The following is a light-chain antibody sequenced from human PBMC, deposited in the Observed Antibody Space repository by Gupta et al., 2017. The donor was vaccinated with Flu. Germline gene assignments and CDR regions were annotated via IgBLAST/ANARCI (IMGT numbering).Light chain of an antibody. V-gene: IGKV1-33*01. Sequence: PSSLSPSVGDSVTISCQARRDINYYFYWYQQQPWNAPKLLIYDESKLEEGVLSRFSGSRSGTAFTSPITSRQHDDIVTYYCQRHDDLPCTFGQGTRLDIK. J-gene: IGKJ5*01. CDR3: QRHDDLPCT. CDR1: RDINYY. CDR2: DES.